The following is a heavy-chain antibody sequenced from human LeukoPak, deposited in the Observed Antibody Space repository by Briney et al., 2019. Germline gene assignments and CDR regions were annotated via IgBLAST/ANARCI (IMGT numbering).Heavy chain of an antibody. Sequence: ASVKVSCKASGYTFTSYYMHWVRQATGQGLEWMGWMNPNSGNTGYAQKFQGRVTITRNTSISTAYMELSSLRSEDTAVYYCARGVGPYSNYFDYWGQGTLVTVSS. CDR1: GYTFTSYY. D-gene: IGHD1-26*01. CDR2: MNPNSGNT. CDR3: ARGVGPYSNYFDY. V-gene: IGHV1-8*03. J-gene: IGHJ4*02.